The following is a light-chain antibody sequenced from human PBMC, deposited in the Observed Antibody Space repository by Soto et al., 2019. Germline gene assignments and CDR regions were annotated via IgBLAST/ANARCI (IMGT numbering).Light chain of an antibody. Sequence: DIQMTQSPSSLSASVGDRVTITCRASRDITDYLAWYQQKPGQVPKLLIYTASTLQSGVPSRFTASGSGTDFTLTITGLQPEDFATYYCQQYNSWPTFGGGTKVEIK. V-gene: IGKV1-27*01. CDR1: RDITDY. CDR3: QQYNSWPT. CDR2: TAS. J-gene: IGKJ4*01.